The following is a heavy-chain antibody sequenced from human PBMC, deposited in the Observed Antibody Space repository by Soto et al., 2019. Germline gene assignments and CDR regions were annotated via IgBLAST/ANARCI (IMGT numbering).Heavy chain of an antibody. Sequence: PGGAPGVSCAAAGFTFSSYAMTWVRQVPGKWLEWVSALSDNGGHTYYADSVKGRFTISRDNSKNTLYLQMNSLRAEDTAVYYCAKDSQSVLVSAARVYGMDVWGQGTTVTACS. J-gene: IGHJ6*02. CDR3: AKDSQSVLVSAARVYGMDV. D-gene: IGHD2-2*01. V-gene: IGHV3-23*01. CDR1: GFTFSSYA. CDR2: LSDNGGHT.